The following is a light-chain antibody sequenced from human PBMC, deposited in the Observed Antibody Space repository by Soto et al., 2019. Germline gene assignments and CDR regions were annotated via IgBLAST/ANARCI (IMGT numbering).Light chain of an antibody. J-gene: IGKJ4*01. CDR1: QGIGNT. Sequence: EIVLTQSPGTLSLSPGEGATLSCRASQGIGNTLAWYQQKPGQTPRLLIYRTSIRATGVPARFSGSASGTEFTLTITSLQSEDFAVYYCQHYANWPLTFGGGTKVDIK. CDR2: RTS. CDR3: QHYANWPLT. V-gene: IGKV3-15*01.